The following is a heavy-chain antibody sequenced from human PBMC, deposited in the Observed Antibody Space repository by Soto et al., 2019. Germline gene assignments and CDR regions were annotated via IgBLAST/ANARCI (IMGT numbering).Heavy chain of an antibody. CDR2: IYYSGST. CDR3: ARDPESYGSGSYYNRGAFDI. CDR1: GGSISSGGYY. J-gene: IGHJ3*02. D-gene: IGHD3-10*01. V-gene: IGHV4-31*03. Sequence: SETLSLTCTVSGGSISSGGYYWSWLRPHPGQGLEWIGYIYYSGSTYYNPSLKSRVTISVDTSKNQFSLKLSSVTAADTAVYYCARDPESYGSGSYYNRGAFDIWGQGTMVTVSS.